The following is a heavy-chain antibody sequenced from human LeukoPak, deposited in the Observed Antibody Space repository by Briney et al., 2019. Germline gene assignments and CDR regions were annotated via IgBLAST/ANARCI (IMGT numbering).Heavy chain of an antibody. J-gene: IGHJ5*02. CDR3: ARVGVAVRGALNWFDP. CDR2: ISGNGGRT. Sequence: GGSLRLSCAASGFTFSSYAMSWVRQAPGKGLEWVSAISGNGGRTYYADSVKGRFTISRDNAENSLYLQMNSLRAEDTAVYYCARVGVAVRGALNWFDPWGQGTLVTVSS. V-gene: IGHV3-23*01. CDR1: GFTFSSYA. D-gene: IGHD3-10*01.